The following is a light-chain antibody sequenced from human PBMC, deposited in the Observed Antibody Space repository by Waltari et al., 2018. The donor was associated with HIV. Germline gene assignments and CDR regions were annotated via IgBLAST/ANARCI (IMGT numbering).Light chain of an antibody. Sequence: SSELTQDPAVSVALGQTVRITCQGDSLRKYSANWYKQKPGQAPVVVMYGKDNRPSGIPARFSGSSSGNTGSLTITGAQAEDEADYYCESRHSNDKHHVFGTGTKVTV. V-gene: IGLV3-19*01. J-gene: IGLJ1*01. CDR2: GKD. CDR3: ESRHSNDKHHV. CDR1: SLRKYS.